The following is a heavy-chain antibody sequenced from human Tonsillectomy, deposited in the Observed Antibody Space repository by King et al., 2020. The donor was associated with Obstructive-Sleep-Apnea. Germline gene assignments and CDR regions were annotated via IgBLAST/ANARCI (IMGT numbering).Heavy chain of an antibody. CDR3: ARNNVYGDSGYYFGMDV. V-gene: IGHV3-21*06. D-gene: IGHD4-17*01. CDR1: GFTFSVYC. CDR2: IPSGCNYL. J-gene: IGHJ6*02. Sequence: VQLVESGGGLVKPVGSLRLSCAASGFTFSVYCMILVSHAPGKGLEWVVSIPSGCNYLYYAHSLKCRFTISRDDAKNSLYLQMNSLRADDTAVYYCARNNVYGDSGYYFGMDVWGQGTTVTVSS.